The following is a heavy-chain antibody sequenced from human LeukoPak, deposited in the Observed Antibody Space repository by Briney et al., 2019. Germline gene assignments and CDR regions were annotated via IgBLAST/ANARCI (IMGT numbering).Heavy chain of an antibody. CDR2: IKQDGSEK. V-gene: IGHV3-7*01. Sequence: GGSLRLSCAASGFTFSSYWMSWVRQAPGKGLEWVANIKQDGSEKYYVDSVKGRFTISRDNAKNSLYLQMNSLRAEDTAVYYCARATRELERRDAGGGLFDYWGQGTLVTVSS. CDR3: ARATRELERRDAGGGLFDY. D-gene: IGHD1-1*01. CDR1: GFTFSSYW. J-gene: IGHJ4*02.